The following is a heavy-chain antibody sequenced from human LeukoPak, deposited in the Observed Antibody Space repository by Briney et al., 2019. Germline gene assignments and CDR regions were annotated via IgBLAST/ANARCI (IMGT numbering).Heavy chain of an antibody. D-gene: IGHD2-15*01. J-gene: IGHJ5*02. CDR3: ARGYCSGGSCYPNWFDP. CDR2: IRYEGSKP. Sequence: GGSLRLFWVASGFPFSDYGMHWVRQAPGQGLEWVALIRYEGSKPYYADSVKGRFTISRDNSKNTLYLQMNSLRAEDTAVYYCARGYCSGGSCYPNWFDPWGQGTLVTVSS. V-gene: IGHV3-30*02. CDR1: GFPFSDYG.